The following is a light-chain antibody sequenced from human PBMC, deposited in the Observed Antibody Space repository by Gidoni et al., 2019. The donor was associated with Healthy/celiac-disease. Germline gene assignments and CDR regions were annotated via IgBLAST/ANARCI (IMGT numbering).Light chain of an antibody. J-gene: IGLJ1*01. Sequence: SYVRTQPPSVAGAPGQTARITCGGNNIGSQSVHGYQQKPGQAPVLVVYDDSDRPSGIPERFSGSNSGNTATLTISRVEAGDEADYYCQVWDSSSDQGVFGTGTKVTVL. V-gene: IGLV3-21*02. CDR2: DDS. CDR1: NIGSQS. CDR3: QVWDSSSDQGV.